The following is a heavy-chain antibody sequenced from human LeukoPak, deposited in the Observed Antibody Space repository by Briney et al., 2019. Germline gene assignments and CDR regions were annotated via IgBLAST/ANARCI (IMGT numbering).Heavy chain of an antibody. CDR2: ISSSGSTI. CDR1: GFTFSDYY. CDR3: AKVKYQQMQCYDY. J-gene: IGHJ4*02. Sequence: GGSLRLSCAASGFTFSDYYMSWIRQAPGKGLEWVSYISSSGSTIYYADSVKGRFTISRDNAKNSLYLQMNSLRAEDTAVYYCAKVKYQQMQCYDYWGQGTLVTVSS. V-gene: IGHV3-11*04. D-gene: IGHD2-2*01.